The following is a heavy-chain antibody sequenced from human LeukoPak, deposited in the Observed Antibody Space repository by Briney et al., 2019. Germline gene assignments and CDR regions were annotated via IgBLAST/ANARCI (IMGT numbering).Heavy chain of an antibody. J-gene: IGHJ4*02. CDR3: TRVGPSTVVDY. CDR1: GFTFSVYA. Sequence: PGGSLRLSCAASGFTFSVYAMNWVRQAEGKGLEWVATISGSGDSTYSADSVKGRFTISRDDSKNTAYLQMSSLKIEDTAVYYCTRVGPSTVVDYWGQGTQVTVSS. V-gene: IGHV3-23*01. CDR2: ISGSGDST. D-gene: IGHD1-26*01.